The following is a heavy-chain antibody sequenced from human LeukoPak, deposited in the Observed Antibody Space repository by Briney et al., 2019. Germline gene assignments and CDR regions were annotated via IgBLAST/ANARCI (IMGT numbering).Heavy chain of an antibody. Sequence: SETLSLTCTVSGGSISSYYWSWIRQPPGKGLEWIGYIYYSGSTNYNPSLKSRVTISVDTSKNQFSLKVRSVTAADTAVYYCARTFCGGDCYLDYWGQGTLVTVSS. V-gene: IGHV4-59*01. CDR2: IYYSGST. CDR1: GGSISSYY. J-gene: IGHJ4*02. D-gene: IGHD2-21*02. CDR3: ARTFCGGDCYLDY.